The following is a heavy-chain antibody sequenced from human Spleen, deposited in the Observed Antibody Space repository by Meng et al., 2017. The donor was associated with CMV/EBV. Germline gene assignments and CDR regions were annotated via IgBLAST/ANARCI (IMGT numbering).Heavy chain of an antibody. J-gene: IGHJ4*02. CDR3: ARLDWVRGVIDY. D-gene: IGHD3-10*01. V-gene: IGHV5-51*01. CDR1: ANSFTSNW. Sequence: GAGVESPGESLNFTCTGTANSFTSNWVGWMRQTPGKGLEWMGSIYPGDSDTRYSPSFQGQVTIAADKSISTAYLQCSSLKASDTAMYYCARLDWVRGVIDYWGQGTLVTVSS. CDR2: IYPGDSDT.